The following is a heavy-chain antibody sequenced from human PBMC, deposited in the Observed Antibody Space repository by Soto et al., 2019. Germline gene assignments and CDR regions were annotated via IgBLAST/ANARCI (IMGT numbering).Heavy chain of an antibody. CDR3: ATPGGVILTGYYIRFDY. CDR2: IYYSGST. Sequence: QLQLQESGPGLVKPSETLSLTCTVSGGSISSSSYYWGWIRQPPGKGLEWIGSIYYSGSTYYNPSLKSRVTISVDTAKNQFSLKLSSVTAADTAVYYCATPGGVILTGYYIRFDYWGQGTLVTVSS. V-gene: IGHV4-39*01. D-gene: IGHD3-9*01. J-gene: IGHJ4*02. CDR1: GGSISSSSYY.